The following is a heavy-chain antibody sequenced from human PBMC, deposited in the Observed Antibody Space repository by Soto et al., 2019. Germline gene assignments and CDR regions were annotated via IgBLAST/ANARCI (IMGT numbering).Heavy chain of an antibody. CDR3: ATLGGDYGGRDY. CDR1: GGSFSGYY. Sequence: PSETQSLTCAVYGGSFSGYYWSWIRQPPGKGLEWIGEINHSGSTNYNPSLKSRVTMSVDTSKNQFSLKLSSVTAADTAVYYCATLGGDYGGRDYWGQGTLVTVSS. V-gene: IGHV4-34*01. D-gene: IGHD4-17*01. J-gene: IGHJ4*02. CDR2: INHSGST.